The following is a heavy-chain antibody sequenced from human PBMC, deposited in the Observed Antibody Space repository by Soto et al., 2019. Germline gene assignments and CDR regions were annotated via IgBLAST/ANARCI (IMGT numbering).Heavy chain of an antibody. V-gene: IGHV1-18*01. CDR3: ARAGDLPYYGMDV. CDR2: ISAYNGDT. J-gene: IGHJ6*02. Sequence: QVQLVQSGPEVKKPGASVEVSCKASGYTFTGYGISWVRQAPGQGLEWMGWISAYNGDTKYAQNLQGRVTMTTDTSTTTAYMELRSLRSDDTAVYYCARAGDLPYYGMDVWGQGTTVTVSS. D-gene: IGHD7-27*01. CDR1: GYTFTGYG.